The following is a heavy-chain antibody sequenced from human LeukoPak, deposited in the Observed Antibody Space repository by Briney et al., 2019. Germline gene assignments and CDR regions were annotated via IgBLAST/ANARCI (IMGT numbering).Heavy chain of an antibody. J-gene: IGHJ4*02. CDR1: GGSFSGYS. V-gene: IGHV4-34*01. Sequence: PSETLSLTCAVYGGSFSGYSWSWIRQPPGKGLEWIVEINHSGSTNYNPSLKSRVTISVDTSKNQFSLKLSSVTAADTAVYYCARTDQRGRPFDYWGQGTLVTVSS. D-gene: IGHD2-2*01. CDR3: ARTDQRGRPFDY. CDR2: INHSGST.